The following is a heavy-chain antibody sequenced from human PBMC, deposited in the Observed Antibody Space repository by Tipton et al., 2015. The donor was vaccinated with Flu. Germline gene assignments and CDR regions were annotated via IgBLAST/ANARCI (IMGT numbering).Heavy chain of an antibody. V-gene: IGHV3-30*02. D-gene: IGHD6-19*01. Sequence: VQSGGGVVQPGGSLRLSCAASGFTFSSYGMHWVRQAPGKGLEWVAFIRYDGSNKYYADSVKGRFTIARDNSKNTLYLQMNSLRAEDTAVYYCAKDSSGWFWGFYDYWGQGTLVTVSS. CDR1: GFTFSSYG. CDR2: IRYDGSNK. J-gene: IGHJ4*02. CDR3: AKDSSGWFWGFYDY.